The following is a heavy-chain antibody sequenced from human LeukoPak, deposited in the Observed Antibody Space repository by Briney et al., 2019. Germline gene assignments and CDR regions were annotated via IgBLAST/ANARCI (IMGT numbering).Heavy chain of an antibody. D-gene: IGHD3-10*01. CDR3: AKNARSYGKRDYFDY. Sequence: PGGSLRLSCAASGFTFSTYGMHWVRQAPGKGLEWVAVIPYDGTNKYYADSVKGRFTISRDNSKYTLYLQMNSLTAEDTAVYYCAKNARSYGKRDYFDYWGQGTLVTVSS. V-gene: IGHV3-30*02. CDR2: IPYDGTNK. J-gene: IGHJ4*02. CDR1: GFTFSTYG.